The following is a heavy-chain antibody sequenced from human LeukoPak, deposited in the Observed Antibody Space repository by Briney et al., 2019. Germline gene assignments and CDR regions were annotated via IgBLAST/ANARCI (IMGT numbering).Heavy chain of an antibody. V-gene: IGHV1-24*01. D-gene: IGHD6-19*01. J-gene: IGHJ4*02. CDR2: FDPEDGET. CDR1: GYTLTELS. CDR3: ATARPGYSSGWFVDWDY. Sequence: ASVKVSCKVSGYTLTELSMHWVRQAPGKGLEWMGGFDPEDGETIYAQKFQGRVTMTEDTSTDTAYVELSSLRSEDTAVYYCATARPGYSSGWFVDWDYWGQGTLVTVSS.